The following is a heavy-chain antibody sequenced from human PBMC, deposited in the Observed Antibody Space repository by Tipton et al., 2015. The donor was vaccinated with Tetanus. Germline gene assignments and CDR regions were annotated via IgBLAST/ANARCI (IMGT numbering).Heavy chain of an antibody. CDR2: THHSGNT. D-gene: IGHD3-16*02. J-gene: IGHJ4*02. V-gene: IGHV4-59*01. CDR3: ARAHYDIVWGSYRPSSAGYFFDY. Sequence: TLSLTCSVSGASISSYYWNWIRQVPGKGLEWIGYTHHSGNTNYNPSLRSRVTISVDTSKKHFSLKPSSVTSADTAVYYCARAHYDIVWGSYRPSSAGYFFDYWGQGTLVTVSS. CDR1: GASISSYY.